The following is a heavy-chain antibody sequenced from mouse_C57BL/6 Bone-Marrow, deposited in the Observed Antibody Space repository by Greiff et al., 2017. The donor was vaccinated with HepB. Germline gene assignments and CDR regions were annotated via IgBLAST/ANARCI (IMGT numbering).Heavy chain of an antibody. CDR3: TRKGFGSNYSWFAY. D-gene: IGHD1-1*01. V-gene: IGHV1-5*01. CDR1: GYTFTSYW. Sequence: VQLQQSGTVLARPGASVKMSCKTSGYTFTSYWMHWVKQRPGQGLEWIGAIYPGNSDTSYNQKFKGKAKLTAVTSASTAYMELSSLTNEDSAVYYCTRKGFGSNYSWFAYWGQGTLVTVSA. CDR2: IYPGNSDT. J-gene: IGHJ3*01.